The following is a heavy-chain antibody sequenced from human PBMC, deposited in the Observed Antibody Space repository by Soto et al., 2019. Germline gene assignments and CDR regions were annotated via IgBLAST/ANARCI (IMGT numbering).Heavy chain of an antibody. CDR2: IYYSGST. Sequence: PSENLSLTCTFSGGSISSWGYYWGWIRQQPGKGLEWIGYIYYSGSTYYNPSLKSRVTISVDTSKNQFSLKLSSVTAADTAVYYCAREDYYYDSRGAFDYWGQGTLVTVSS. J-gene: IGHJ4*02. CDR1: GGSISSWGYY. V-gene: IGHV4-31*03. CDR3: AREDYYYDSRGAFDY. D-gene: IGHD3-22*01.